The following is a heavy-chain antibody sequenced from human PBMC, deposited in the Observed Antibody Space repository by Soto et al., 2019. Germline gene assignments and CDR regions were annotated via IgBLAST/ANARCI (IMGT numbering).Heavy chain of an antibody. V-gene: IGHV1-69*12. J-gene: IGHJ6*02. CDR2: IIPIFGTA. CDR3: ARECGSGSYRYYAMDV. Sequence: QVQLVQSGAEVKKPGSSVKVSCKASGGTFSSYTITWVRQAPGQGLEWMGGIIPIFGTANYAQKFQGRVTITADESTSTAYMELSSLRSEDTAVYYCARECGSGSYRYYAMDVWGQGTTVTVSS. D-gene: IGHD3-10*01. CDR1: GGTFSSYT.